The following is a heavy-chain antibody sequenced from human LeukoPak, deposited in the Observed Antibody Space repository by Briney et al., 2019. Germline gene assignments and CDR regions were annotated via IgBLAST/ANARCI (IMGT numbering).Heavy chain of an antibody. Sequence: GGSLRLSCAASGFTFSSYSMNWVRQAPGKGLEWVSSISSSSSYIYYADSVKGRFTISRDNAKNSLYLQMNSLRAEDTAVYYCASDPYYYDSSGRGPDYWGQGTLVTVSS. J-gene: IGHJ4*02. CDR3: ASDPYYYDSSGRGPDY. D-gene: IGHD3-22*01. CDR1: GFTFSSYS. CDR2: ISSSSSYI. V-gene: IGHV3-21*01.